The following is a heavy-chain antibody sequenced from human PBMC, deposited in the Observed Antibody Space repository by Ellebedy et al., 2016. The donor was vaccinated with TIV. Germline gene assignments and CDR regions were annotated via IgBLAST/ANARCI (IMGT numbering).Heavy chain of an antibody. V-gene: IGHV1-8*01. CDR3: ARVPGRSGSYSGLDY. CDR2: MNTNSGNT. Sequence: ASVKVSXXASGYTFTSYDINWVRQATGQGLEWMGWMNTNSGNTGYAQKFQGRVTMTRNTSISTAYTELSSLRSEDTAVYYCARVPGRSGSYSGLDYWGQGTLVTVSS. CDR1: GYTFTSYD. J-gene: IGHJ4*02. D-gene: IGHD1-26*01.